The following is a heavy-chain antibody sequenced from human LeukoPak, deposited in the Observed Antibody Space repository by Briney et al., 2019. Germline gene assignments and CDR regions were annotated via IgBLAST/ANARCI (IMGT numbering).Heavy chain of an antibody. CDR1: GYTFIGYY. J-gene: IGHJ3*02. Sequence: GASVKVSCKASGYTFIGYYMHWVRQAPGQGLEWMGWINPNSGGTNYAQKFQGRVTMTRDTSISTAYMEMSRLRSDDTVVYYCARGIRPGRFTAFDIWGQGTMVIVSS. CDR2: INPNSGGT. CDR3: ARGIRPGRFTAFDI. D-gene: IGHD1-1*01. V-gene: IGHV1-2*02.